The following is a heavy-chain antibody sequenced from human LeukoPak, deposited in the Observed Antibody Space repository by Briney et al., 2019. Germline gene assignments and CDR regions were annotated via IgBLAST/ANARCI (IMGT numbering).Heavy chain of an antibody. Sequence: GKSPKISCKGSGYTFANYWIGWVRQMPGKGLEWMGIIYPGDSDTRYSPSFQGQVTISADKSNSTAYLQWSSLKASDTAMYYCARRDYDDYRDYWGQSTLHTVSS. CDR2: IYPGDSDT. CDR1: GYTFANYW. V-gene: IGHV5-51*01. J-gene: IGHJ4*02. D-gene: IGHD3-3*01. CDR3: ARRDYDDYRDY.